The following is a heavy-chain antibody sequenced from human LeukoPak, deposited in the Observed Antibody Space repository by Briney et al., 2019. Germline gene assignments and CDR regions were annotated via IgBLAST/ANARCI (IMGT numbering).Heavy chain of an antibody. J-gene: IGHJ3*01. CDR3: AKTYDSSGYYRGDDAFDL. Sequence: PGGSLRLSCAASGFTVSSNYMSWVRQAPGKGLEWVSLIYPDGTSYYADSVRGRFTISRDRSKNAVYLQMNSLRAADTAVYYCAKTYDSSGYYRGDDAFDLWGQGTMVTVSP. D-gene: IGHD3-22*01. CDR1: GFTVSSNY. V-gene: IGHV3-66*01. CDR2: IYPDGTS.